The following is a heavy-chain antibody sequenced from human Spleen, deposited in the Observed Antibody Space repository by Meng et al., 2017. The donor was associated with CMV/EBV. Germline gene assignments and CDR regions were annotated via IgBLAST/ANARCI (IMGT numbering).Heavy chain of an antibody. CDR2: ISGYNGRT. CDR3: VRNRNSCTSITCFGGHP. D-gene: IGHD3-16*01. CDR1: YPFTSYG. Sequence: YPFTSYGISWVRQAPGQGLEWMGWISGYNGRTNYAQNFHGRLTMTADTSTSTAYMELRSLRSDDTAVYYCVRNRNSCTSITCFGGHPWGQGTLVTVSS. J-gene: IGHJ5*02. V-gene: IGHV1-18*01.